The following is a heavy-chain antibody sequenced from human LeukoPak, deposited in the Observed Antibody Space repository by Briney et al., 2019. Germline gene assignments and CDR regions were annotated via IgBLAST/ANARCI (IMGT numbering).Heavy chain of an antibody. Sequence: PGGSLRLSCAASGFTFSSYSMNWVRQAPGKGLEWVSSISSSSSYIYYADSAKGRFTISRDNAKNSLYLQMNSLRAEDTAVYYCARDFRDYVAYWGQGTLVTVSS. V-gene: IGHV3-21*01. CDR3: ARDFRDYVAY. J-gene: IGHJ4*02. CDR2: ISSSSSYI. CDR1: GFTFSSYS.